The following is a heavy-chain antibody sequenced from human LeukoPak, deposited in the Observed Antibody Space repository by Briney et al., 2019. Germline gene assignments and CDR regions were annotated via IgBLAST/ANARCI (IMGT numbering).Heavy chain of an antibody. J-gene: IGHJ3*02. Sequence: PSETLSLTCTVSGGSISSSSYYWGWIRQPPGKGLEWIGSIYYSGSTYYNPSLKSRVTISVDTSKNQFSLKLSSVTAADTAVYYCASGGYSSGWYAFDIWGQGTMVTVSS. CDR2: IYYSGST. CDR1: GGSISSSSYY. CDR3: ASGGYSSGWYAFDI. V-gene: IGHV4-39*01. D-gene: IGHD6-19*01.